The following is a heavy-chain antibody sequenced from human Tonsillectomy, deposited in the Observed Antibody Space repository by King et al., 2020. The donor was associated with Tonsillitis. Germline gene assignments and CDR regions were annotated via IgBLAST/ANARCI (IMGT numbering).Heavy chain of an antibody. CDR1: GGSITSGDYS. CDR3: ATVAVMHVEYFQH. V-gene: IGHV4-30-2*01. J-gene: IGHJ1*01. Sequence: QLQESGSGLVKPSQTLSLTCTVSGGSITSGDYSWSWIRQPPGKGLEWIGYMYHSGSTYYNPSLKSRITISVDRSKNQFSLKVRSVTAADTAVYYCATVAVMHVEYFQHWGQGALVTVSS. CDR2: MYHSGST. D-gene: IGHD2-21*01.